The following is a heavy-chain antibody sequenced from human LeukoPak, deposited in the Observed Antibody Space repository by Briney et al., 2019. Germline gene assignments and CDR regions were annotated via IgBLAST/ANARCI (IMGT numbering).Heavy chain of an antibody. D-gene: IGHD2-8*01. CDR3: ARDRLGYCTNGVCRKGLSY. CDR1: GFTFSSYA. Sequence: GGSLRLSCAASGFTFSSYAMHWVRQAPGEGLEWVAVISYDGSNKYYADSVKGRFTISRDNSKNTLYLQMNSLRAEDTAVYYCARDRLGYCTNGVCRKGLSYWGQGTLVTVSS. J-gene: IGHJ4*02. V-gene: IGHV3-30-3*01. CDR2: ISYDGSNK.